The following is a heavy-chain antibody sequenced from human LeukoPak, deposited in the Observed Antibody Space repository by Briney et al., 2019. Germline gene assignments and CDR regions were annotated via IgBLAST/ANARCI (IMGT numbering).Heavy chain of an antibody. V-gene: IGHV3-53*01. CDR3: ARAPEYDSSGYHFDY. Sequence: GESLKISCAASGFTVSSTYMSWVRQAPGKGLEWVSVIYSGGSTYYADSVKGRFTISRDHSKNTLYLHMNSLRAEDTAVYYCARAPEYDSSGYHFDYWGQGTLVTVSS. CDR1: GFTVSSTY. D-gene: IGHD3-22*01. J-gene: IGHJ4*02. CDR2: IYSGGST.